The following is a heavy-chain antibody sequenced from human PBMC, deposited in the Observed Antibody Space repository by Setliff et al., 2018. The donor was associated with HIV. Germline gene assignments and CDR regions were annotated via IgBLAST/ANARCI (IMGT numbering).Heavy chain of an antibody. Sequence: SVKVSCKASGGTFSSYAISWVRQAPGQGLEWMGGIIPILGIANYAQKFQGRVTITADESTSTAYMELSSLRSEDTAVYYCARVGGYVLQGIVTAVGPRGNCLDPWGQGTRVTVSS. CDR3: ARVGGYVLQGIVTAVGPRGNCLDP. J-gene: IGHJ5*02. CDR2: IIPILGIA. V-gene: IGHV1-69*10. D-gene: IGHD3-9*01. CDR1: GGTFSSYA.